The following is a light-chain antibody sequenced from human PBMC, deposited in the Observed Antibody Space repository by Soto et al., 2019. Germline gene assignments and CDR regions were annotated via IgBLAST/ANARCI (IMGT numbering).Light chain of an antibody. Sequence: LTQPASVSGSPGQSITISCTGTGSDVGGYNYVSWYQQHPGKAPKVMIDDVSNRPSGVSNRFSGSKSGNTASLTISGLQAEDEADYYCSSYTSASTPLVFGGGTKVTVL. V-gene: IGLV2-14*01. CDR2: DVS. CDR1: GSDVGGYNY. J-gene: IGLJ2*01. CDR3: SSYTSASTPLV.